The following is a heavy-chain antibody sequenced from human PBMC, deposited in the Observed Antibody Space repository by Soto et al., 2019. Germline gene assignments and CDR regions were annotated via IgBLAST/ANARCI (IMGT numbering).Heavy chain of an antibody. CDR1: GGSISNYF. D-gene: IGHD3-22*01. J-gene: IGHJ4*02. CDR3: ARVRGYYDSSGYYYLFDY. V-gene: IGHV4-59*01. CDR2: IYYSGST. Sequence: SETLSLTCTVSGGSISNYFWSWIRQPPGKGLEWIGYIYYSGSTNYNPSLKSRVTISVDTSKNQFSLKLSSVTAADTAVYYCARVRGYYDSSGYYYLFDYWGQGTLVTVSS.